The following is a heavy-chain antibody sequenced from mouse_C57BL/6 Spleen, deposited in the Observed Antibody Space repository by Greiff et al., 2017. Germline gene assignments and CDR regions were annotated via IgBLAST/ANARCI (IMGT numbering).Heavy chain of an antibody. CDR3: TRDYYGSSYGAMDY. V-gene: IGHV5-9-1*02. CDR2: ISSGGDYI. D-gene: IGHD1-1*01. Sequence: EVPLVESGEGLVKPGGSLKLSCAASGFTFSSSAMSWVRQTPEKRLEWVAYISSGGDYIYYADTVKGRFTISRDNARNTLYLQMSSLKSEDTAMYYCTRDYYGSSYGAMDYWGQGTSGTVSS. J-gene: IGHJ4*01. CDR1: GFTFSSSA.